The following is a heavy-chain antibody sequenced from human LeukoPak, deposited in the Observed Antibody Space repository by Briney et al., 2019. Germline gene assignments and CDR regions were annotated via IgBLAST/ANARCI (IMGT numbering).Heavy chain of an antibody. V-gene: IGHV4-39*01. CDR2: IYYSGST. CDR3: ARQGYGGTSDY. J-gene: IGHJ4*02. Sequence: SETLSLTCTVSGGSISSSNYYRGWIRQPPGKGLEWIGSIYYSGSTYYNPSLKSRVTISVDTSKNQFSLKLSSVTAADTAVYYCARQGYGGTSDYWGQGTLVTVSS. D-gene: IGHD4-23*01. CDR1: GGSISSSNYY.